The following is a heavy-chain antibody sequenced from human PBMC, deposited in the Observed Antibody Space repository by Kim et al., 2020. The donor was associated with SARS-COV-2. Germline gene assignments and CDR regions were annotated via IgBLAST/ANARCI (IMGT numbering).Heavy chain of an antibody. CDR2: IYYSGST. V-gene: IGHV4-39*01. CDR3: ARSRGIGSAYDAFDI. D-gene: IGHD5-12*01. J-gene: IGHJ3*02. Sequence: SETLSLTCTVSGGSISSSSYYWGWIRQPPGKGLEWIGSIYYSGSTYYNPSLKSRVTISVDTSQNQFSLKLTSVTAADTAVYYCARSRGIGSAYDAFDIWGQGTMVTVSS. CDR1: GGSISSSSYY.